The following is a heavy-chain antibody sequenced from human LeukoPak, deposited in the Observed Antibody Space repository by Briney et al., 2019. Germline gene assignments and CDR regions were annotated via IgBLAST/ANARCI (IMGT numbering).Heavy chain of an antibody. Sequence: GGSLRLSCSASGFTFSSYAMHWVRQAPGKGLEYVSAISSNGGSTYYADSVKGRFTISRDNAKNTLYLQMNSLRAEDTAVYYCGRDSGYSIAIWGQGTMVSVSS. J-gene: IGHJ3*02. CDR2: ISSNGGST. CDR3: GRDSGYSIAI. CDR1: GFTFSSYA. V-gene: IGHV3-64*04. D-gene: IGHD6-13*01.